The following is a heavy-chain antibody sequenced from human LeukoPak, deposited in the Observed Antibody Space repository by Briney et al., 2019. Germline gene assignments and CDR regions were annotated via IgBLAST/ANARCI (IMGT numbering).Heavy chain of an antibody. CDR3: ARAQYYSDSTGYYYLHY. CDR1: GLTFSSHW. Sequence: GGSLRLSCAASGLTFSSHWMHWVRQAPGKGLVWVSRITNDGSSTTYADSVKGRFTISRDNAKNMLYLQVNSLRAEDTAVYYCARAQYYSDSTGYYYLHYWGQGTLVTVSS. J-gene: IGHJ4*02. D-gene: IGHD3-22*01. CDR2: ITNDGSST. V-gene: IGHV3-74*01.